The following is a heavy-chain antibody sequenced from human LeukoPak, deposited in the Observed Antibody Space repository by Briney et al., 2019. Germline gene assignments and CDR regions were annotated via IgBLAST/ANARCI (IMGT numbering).Heavy chain of an antibody. J-gene: IGHJ4*02. CDR2: INYSGST. CDR1: GGSFSGYY. D-gene: IGHD4-23*01. CDR3: ARARGNSRGVLGGFDY. Sequence: SETLSLTCAVYGGSFSGYYWSWIRQPPGKGLEWNGYINYSGSTNYNPSLKSRVTISVDTSKNQFSLKLSSVTAADTAVYYCARARGNSRGVLGGFDYWGQGTLVTVSS. V-gene: IGHV4-59*01.